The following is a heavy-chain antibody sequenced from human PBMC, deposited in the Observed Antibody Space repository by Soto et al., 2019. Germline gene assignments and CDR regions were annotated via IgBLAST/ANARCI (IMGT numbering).Heavy chain of an antibody. CDR2: IYSGGST. Sequence: YLRLSCAASGFTVSSNYMSWVRQAPGKGLEWVSVIYSGGSTYYADSVKGRFTISRDNSKNTLYLQMNSMRAEDTAVYYCARVTGDGYKSYWGQGTMVTVSS. V-gene: IGHV3-53*01. J-gene: IGHJ4*02. D-gene: IGHD5-12*01. CDR3: ARVTGDGYKSY. CDR1: GFTVSSNY.